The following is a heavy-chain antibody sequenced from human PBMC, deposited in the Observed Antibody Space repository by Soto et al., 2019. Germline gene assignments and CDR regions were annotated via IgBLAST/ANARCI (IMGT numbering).Heavy chain of an antibody. V-gene: IGHV1-18*01. CDR1: GYTFTSYG. J-gene: IGHJ6*02. CDR2: ISAYNGNT. CDR3: ASHYLGYSSSSRSSGWYSDYYYGMDV. D-gene: IGHD6-6*01. Sequence: ASVKVSCKASGYTFTSYGISWVRQAPGQGLEWMGWISAYNGNTNYAQKLQGRVTMTTDTSTSTAYMELRSLRSDDTAVYYCASHYLGYSSSSRSSGWYSDYYYGMDVWGQGTTVTVSS.